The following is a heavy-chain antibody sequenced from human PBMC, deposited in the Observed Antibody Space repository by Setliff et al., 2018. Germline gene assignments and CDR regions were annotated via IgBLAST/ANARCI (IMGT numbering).Heavy chain of an antibody. CDR1: GYSISSGYY. V-gene: IGHV4-38-2*01. CDR3: ARNPAHLAAAGTFDY. D-gene: IGHD6-13*01. J-gene: IGHJ4*02. CDR2: IHHSGST. Sequence: ASETLSLTCAVSGYSISSGYYWGWIRQPPGKGLEWIGSIHHSGSTYYNPSLKSRVTISVDTSKNQFSLKLSSVTAADTAVYYCARNPAHLAAAGTFDYWGQGTLVTVSS.